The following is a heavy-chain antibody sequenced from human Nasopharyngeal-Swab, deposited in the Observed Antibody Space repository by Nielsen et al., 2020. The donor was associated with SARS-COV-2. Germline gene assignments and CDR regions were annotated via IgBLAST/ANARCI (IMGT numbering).Heavy chain of an antibody. CDR3: ARHHSWNDAWYFDY. J-gene: IGHJ4*02. V-gene: IGHV5-51*01. CDR2: IYPGDSDT. Sequence: GESLKISCKGSGYSFSSYWIGWVRQMPGKGLEWMGIIYPGDSDTRYSPSFQGQVTISAAKSISTAYLQWSSLKASDTAMYYCARHHSWNDAWYFDYWGQGTLVTVSS. CDR1: GYSFSSYW. D-gene: IGHD1-20*01.